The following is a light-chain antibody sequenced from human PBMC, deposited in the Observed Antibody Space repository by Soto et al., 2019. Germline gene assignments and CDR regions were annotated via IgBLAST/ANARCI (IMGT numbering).Light chain of an antibody. V-gene: IGLV2-8*01. CDR1: SSDVGAYNY. CDR3: TSYAGTYSFFYV. Sequence: QSALTQPPSASGSPGQSVTISCTGTSSDVGAYNYVSWYQQLPGKAPKLIIYEVSKWPSGVPDRFSGSKSGNTASLTVSGLQAEYEADYYCTSYAGTYSFFYVFGTGTKVTVL. J-gene: IGLJ1*01. CDR2: EVS.